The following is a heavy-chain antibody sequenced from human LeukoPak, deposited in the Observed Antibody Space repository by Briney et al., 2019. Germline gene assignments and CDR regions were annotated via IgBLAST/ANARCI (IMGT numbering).Heavy chain of an antibody. CDR3: AKDRVGVPAAIHYYGMDV. V-gene: IGHV4-4*07. CDR2: MHGSGYS. D-gene: IGHD2-2*01. CDR1: GGSISSYY. J-gene: IGHJ6*02. Sequence: SETPSLTCTVSGGSISSYYWSWIRQAAGKGLEWIGRMHGSGYSTYNPSLESRVSMSVDTSKDQLFLNLSSVTAADTAVYFCAKDRVGVPAAIHYYGMDVWGQGTKVTVSS.